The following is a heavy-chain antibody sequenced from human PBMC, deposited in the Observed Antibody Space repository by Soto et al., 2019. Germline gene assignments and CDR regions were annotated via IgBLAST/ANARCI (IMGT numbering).Heavy chain of an antibody. Sequence: GGSLRLSCAASGFTFDDYAMHWVRQAPGKGLEWVSGISWNSGSIGYADSVKGRFTISRDNAKNSLYLQMNSLRAEDTALYYCAKDIQAAADYYYYMDVWGKGTTVTVSS. V-gene: IGHV3-9*01. CDR3: AKDIQAAADYYYYMDV. CDR2: ISWNSGSI. CDR1: GFTFDDYA. D-gene: IGHD6-13*01. J-gene: IGHJ6*03.